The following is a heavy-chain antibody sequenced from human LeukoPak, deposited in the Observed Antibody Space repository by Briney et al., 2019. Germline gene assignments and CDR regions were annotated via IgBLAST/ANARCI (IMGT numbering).Heavy chain of an antibody. Sequence: SQTLSLTCTVYSGSISSGSYYWSWIRQPAGKGLVWIGRIYTSGSTNYNPSLKSRVTISVDTSKNQFSLRLTSVTAADTAVYYCARGGGYCSSTSCYAWAFDIWGQGTMVTVSS. CDR1: SGSISSGSYY. CDR2: IYTSGST. J-gene: IGHJ3*02. CDR3: ARGGGYCSSTSCYAWAFDI. D-gene: IGHD2-2*01. V-gene: IGHV4-61*02.